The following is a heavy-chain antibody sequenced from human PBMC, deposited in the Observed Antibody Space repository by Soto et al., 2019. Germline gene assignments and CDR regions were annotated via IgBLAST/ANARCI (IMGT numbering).Heavy chain of an antibody. Sequence: QVQLVQSGAEVKKPGASVKVSCKASGYTFTSYGISWVRQAPGQGLEWMGWISAYNGNTNYAQKLQGRVTMTTDTSTSTAYMELRSLRSDDTAVYYCASGLNGRKGRWLSFEVAFDIWGQGTMVTVSS. CDR1: GYTFTSYG. J-gene: IGHJ3*02. CDR3: ASGLNGRKGRWLSFEVAFDI. CDR2: ISAYNGNT. D-gene: IGHD3-22*01. V-gene: IGHV1-18*01.